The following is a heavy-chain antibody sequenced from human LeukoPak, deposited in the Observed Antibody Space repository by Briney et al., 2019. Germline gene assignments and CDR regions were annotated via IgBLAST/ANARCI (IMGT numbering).Heavy chain of an antibody. D-gene: IGHD6-19*01. CDR1: GFTFSDYY. CDR2: ISSSGSTI. Sequence: PGGSLRLSCAASGFTFSDYYMSWIRQAPGKGLEWVSYISSSGSTIYYADSVKGRFIISRDNSKNTLYLQLSSLRAEDTAVYYCAQGYSSGWYRYWGQGSLVSVSP. CDR3: AQGYSSGWYRY. J-gene: IGHJ4*02. V-gene: IGHV3-11*01.